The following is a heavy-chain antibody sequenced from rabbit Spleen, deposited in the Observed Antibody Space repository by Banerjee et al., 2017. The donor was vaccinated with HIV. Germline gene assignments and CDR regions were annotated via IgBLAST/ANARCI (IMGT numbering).Heavy chain of an antibody. CDR3: ARDLAGVIGWNFYL. CDR2: INTATGKP. J-gene: IGHJ4*01. Sequence: QEQLVESGGGLVQPGGSLKLSCKASGFTLSSYYMNWVRQAPGKGLEWIACINTATGKPVYATWAKGRFTISRTSSTTVTLQMTSLTAADTATYFCARDLAGVIGWNFYLWGPGTLVTVS. V-gene: IGHV1S45*01. D-gene: IGHD4-1*01. CDR1: GFTLSSYYM.